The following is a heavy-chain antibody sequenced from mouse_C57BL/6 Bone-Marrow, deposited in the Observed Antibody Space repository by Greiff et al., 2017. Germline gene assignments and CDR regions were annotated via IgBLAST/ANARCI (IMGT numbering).Heavy chain of an antibody. V-gene: IGHV1-42*01. D-gene: IGHD2-4*01. CDR3: ARDDYDWAMDY. Sequence: VQLKESGPEPVKPGASVKISCKASGYSFTGYYMNWVKQSPEKSLEWIGEINPSTGGTTYNQKFKAKATLTVDKSSSTAYMQLKSLTSEDSAVYYCARDDYDWAMDYWGQGTSVTVSS. CDR2: INPSTGGT. J-gene: IGHJ4*01. CDR1: GYSFTGYY.